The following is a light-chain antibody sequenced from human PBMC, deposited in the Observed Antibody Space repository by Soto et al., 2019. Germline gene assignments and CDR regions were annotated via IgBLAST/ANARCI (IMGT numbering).Light chain of an antibody. CDR3: QQFKCYPIT. V-gene: IGKV1-13*02. CDR1: QGISRS. J-gene: IGKJ5*01. Sequence: AIQLTQSPGSLSASLGDRVTITCRASQGISRSLAWYQQKPGKAPNLLIFEASTLQSGVPSRFTGSGSGTDFTLTISVLQPADVTTYCCQQFKCYPITFGQGTRLEIK. CDR2: EAS.